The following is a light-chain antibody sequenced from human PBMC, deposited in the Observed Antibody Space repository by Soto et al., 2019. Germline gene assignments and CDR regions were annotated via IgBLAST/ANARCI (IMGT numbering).Light chain of an antibody. Sequence: IVMTQSPATLSVSPGERVTLSCRASQSINSNLAWYQQKPGQPPRLLMFRASIRATGFPARFSGSGSGTDFTLTISRLEPEDFAVYYCQQYLTSPKTFGQGTKVDIK. CDR3: QQYLTSPKT. CDR1: QSINSN. V-gene: IGKV3-15*01. J-gene: IGKJ1*01. CDR2: RAS.